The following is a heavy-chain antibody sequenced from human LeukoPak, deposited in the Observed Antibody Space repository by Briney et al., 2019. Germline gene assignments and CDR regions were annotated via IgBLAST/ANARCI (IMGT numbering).Heavy chain of an antibody. Sequence: SETLSLTCAVYGGSFSGYYWSWIRQPPGKGLEWIGEINHSGSTNYNPSLKSRVTISVGTSKNQFSLKLSSVTAADTAVYYCARHPYCSSTSCRYYYYYYMDVWGKGTTVTVSS. J-gene: IGHJ6*03. CDR2: INHSGST. CDR1: GGSFSGYY. V-gene: IGHV4-34*01. CDR3: ARHPYCSSTSCRYYYYYYMDV. D-gene: IGHD2-2*01.